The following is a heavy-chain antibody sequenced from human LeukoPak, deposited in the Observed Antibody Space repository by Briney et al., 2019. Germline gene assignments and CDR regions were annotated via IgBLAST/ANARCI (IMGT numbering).Heavy chain of an antibody. V-gene: IGHV3-30*02. D-gene: IGHD3-10*02. J-gene: IGHJ6*04. Sequence: GGSLRLSCAASGFNFRGSGMHWVRQAPGKGLEWVTFIQYDASQIYYADSVKGRFTISRDNSKNTVYLQMNSLRTEDTAVYYCAELGITMVGGVWGKGTTVTISS. CDR2: IQYDASQI. CDR1: GFNFRGSG. CDR3: AELGITMVGGV.